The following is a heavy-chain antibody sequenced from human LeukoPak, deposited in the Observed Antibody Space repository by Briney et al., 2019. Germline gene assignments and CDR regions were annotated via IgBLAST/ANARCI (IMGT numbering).Heavy chain of an antibody. CDR1: GYTFTTYD. Sequence: ASVKVSCKASGYTFTTYDINWVRQATAQGLEWMGWMNPNSGYTGYAQKFQGRATITGDTSISTAYMELSSLRSEDTAVYYCARVAGSIDYWGEGTLVTVSS. V-gene: IGHV1-8*03. D-gene: IGHD6-19*01. CDR2: MNPNSGYT. J-gene: IGHJ4*02. CDR3: ARVAGSIDY.